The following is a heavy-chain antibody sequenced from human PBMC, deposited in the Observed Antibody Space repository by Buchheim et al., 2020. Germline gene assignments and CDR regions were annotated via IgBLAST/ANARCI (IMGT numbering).Heavy chain of an antibody. J-gene: IGHJ4*02. V-gene: IGHV3-11*06. D-gene: IGHD3-16*01. Sequence: QVQLVESGGGLVKPGGSLRLSCAASGFTFSDYYMSWIRQAPGKGLEWVAYISSSSSYTNYEDSVKGRFTIPRDNAQNTMYQQMNSLRAEDTAVYYCARSLGGEYYFDYWGQGTL. CDR2: ISSSSSYT. CDR3: ARSLGGEYYFDY. CDR1: GFTFSDYY.